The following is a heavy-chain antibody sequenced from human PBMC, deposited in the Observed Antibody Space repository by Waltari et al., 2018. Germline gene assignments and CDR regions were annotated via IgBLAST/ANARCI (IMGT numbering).Heavy chain of an antibody. V-gene: IGHV4-59*11. D-gene: IGHD1-26*01. CDR1: GGSISSHY. CDR3: ARSSTYYYYYYGMDV. J-gene: IGHJ6*02. CDR2: IYYSGST. Sequence: QVQLQESGPGLVKPSETLSLTCTVSGGSISSHYWSWIRKPPGKGLEWIGYIYYSGSTNYNPSLKSRVTISVDTSKNQFSLKLSSVTAADTAVYYCARSSTYYYYYYGMDVWGQGTTVTVSS.